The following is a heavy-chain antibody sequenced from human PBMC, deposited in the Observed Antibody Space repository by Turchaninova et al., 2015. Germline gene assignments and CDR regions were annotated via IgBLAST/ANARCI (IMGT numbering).Heavy chain of an antibody. CDR2: VHYRGST. Sequence: QLQLQASGPGLVKPSETLSLPCTVSGGSISSSRPYWGRIGHSPGTGQEWMGSVHYRGSTYYSPSLMSRVTISMDTSKNQFSLKLTSMIAADTAVYYCAREGDRWVPRFDSWGQGSLVTVSS. CDR3: AREGDRWVPRFDS. J-gene: IGHJ5*01. D-gene: IGHD2-21*02. CDR1: GGSISSSRPY. V-gene: IGHV4-39*07.